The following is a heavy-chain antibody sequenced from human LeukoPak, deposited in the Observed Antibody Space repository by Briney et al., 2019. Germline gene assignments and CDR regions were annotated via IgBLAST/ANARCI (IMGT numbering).Heavy chain of an antibody. J-gene: IGHJ4*02. D-gene: IGHD6-13*01. CDR2: IDPSDSYT. Sequence: GESLKISCKGSGYSFTGYWIGWVRQMPGKGLEWMGRIDPSDSYTNYSPSFQGHVSISADKSISTAYLQWSSLKASDTAMYYCARLIAAAATDYFDYWGQGTLVTVSS. CDR3: ARLIAAAATDYFDY. CDR1: GYSFTGYW. V-gene: IGHV5-10-1*01.